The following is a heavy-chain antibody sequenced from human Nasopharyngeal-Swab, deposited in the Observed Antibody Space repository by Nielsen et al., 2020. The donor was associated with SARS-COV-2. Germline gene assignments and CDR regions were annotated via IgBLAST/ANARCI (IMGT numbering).Heavy chain of an antibody. D-gene: IGHD3-22*01. V-gene: IGHV3-11*04. CDR2: ISSSGNTI. Sequence: WIRQPPGKGLEWVSYISSSGNTIYYADSVKGRFTISRDSAKNSLFLQMNSLRAEDTAVYYCAKPLKNYYDSSGPYDDFNIWGQGTLVTVSS. J-gene: IGHJ3*02. CDR3: AKPLKNYYDSSGPYDDFNI.